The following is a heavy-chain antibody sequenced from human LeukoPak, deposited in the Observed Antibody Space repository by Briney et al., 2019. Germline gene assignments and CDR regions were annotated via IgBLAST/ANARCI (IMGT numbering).Heavy chain of an antibody. CDR1: GFTFSSYT. V-gene: IGHV3-23*01. CDR3: ARDVPLMGASKTRYFDY. Sequence: PGGSLRLSCEASGFTFSSYTMSWVRQAPGKGLEWVSAISGSGGSTYYADSVKGRFTISRDNAKNSLYLQMSSLRAEDTAIYYCARDVPLMGASKTRYFDYWGQGTLVTVSS. J-gene: IGHJ4*02. D-gene: IGHD1-26*01. CDR2: ISGSGGST.